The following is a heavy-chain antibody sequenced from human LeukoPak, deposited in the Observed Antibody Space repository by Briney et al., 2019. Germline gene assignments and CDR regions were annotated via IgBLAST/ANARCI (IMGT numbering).Heavy chain of an antibody. D-gene: IGHD4-11*01. CDR3: AREHDYSNHFDY. V-gene: IGHV3-74*01. CDR1: GFTFSSYW. Sequence: PGGSLRLSCAASGFTFSSYWMRWVRQAPGKGLVWVSRINSDGSSTSYADSVKGRFTISRDNAKNTLYLQMNSLRAEDTAVYYCAREHDYSNHFDYWGQGTLVTASS. J-gene: IGHJ4*02. CDR2: INSDGSST.